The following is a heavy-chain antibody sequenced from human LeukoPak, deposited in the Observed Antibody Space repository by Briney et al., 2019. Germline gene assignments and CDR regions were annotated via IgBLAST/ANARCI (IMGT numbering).Heavy chain of an antibody. Sequence: PGGSLRLSCAASGFTLSIYSMSWVRQAPGKGLEWVSCISSSSSYIHHADSVKGRFTISRDNAKNSLYLQMNSLRAEDTAVYYCTRESYYYGMDVWGQGTTVTVSS. J-gene: IGHJ6*02. CDR3: TRESYYYGMDV. CDR1: GFTLSIYS. V-gene: IGHV3-21*01. CDR2: ISSSSSYI.